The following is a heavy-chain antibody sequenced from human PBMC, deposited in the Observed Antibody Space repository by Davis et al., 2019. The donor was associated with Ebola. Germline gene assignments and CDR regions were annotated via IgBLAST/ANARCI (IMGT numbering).Heavy chain of an antibody. D-gene: IGHD3-3*01. CDR2: IYYSGST. Sequence: PSETLSLTCTVSGGSISSYYWSWIRQPPGKGLEWIGYIYYSGSTNYNPSLKSRVTISVDTSKNQFSLKLSSVTAADTAVYYCARGFRFLEWLLYSGRWFDPWGQGTLVTVSS. V-gene: IGHV4-59*12. CDR3: ARGFRFLEWLLYSGRWFDP. J-gene: IGHJ5*02. CDR1: GGSISSYY.